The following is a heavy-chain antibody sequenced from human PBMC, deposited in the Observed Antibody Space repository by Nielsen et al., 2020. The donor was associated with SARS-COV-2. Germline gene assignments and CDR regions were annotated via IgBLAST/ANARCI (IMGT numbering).Heavy chain of an antibody. D-gene: IGHD5-18*01. CDR2: INPSGGST. V-gene: IGHV1-46*01. J-gene: IGHJ5*02. Sequence: ASVKVSCKASGYTFTSYYMHWVRQAPGQGLEWMGIINPSGGSTSYAQKFQGRVTMTRDTSTSTVYMELSSLRSEDTAVYYCARDQTAMIGPNWFDPWGQGTLVTVSS. CDR1: GYTFTSYY. CDR3: ARDQTAMIGPNWFDP.